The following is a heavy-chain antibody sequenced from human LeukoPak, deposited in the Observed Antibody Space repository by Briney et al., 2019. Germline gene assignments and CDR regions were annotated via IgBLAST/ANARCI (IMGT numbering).Heavy chain of an antibody. CDR3: ARGRRGSYYTFQV. Sequence: GGPLRLSCAVSGFSLSDDYMNWVRQAPGKGLEWISYVTSTGRSTNYADSVKGRFTISRDSAKNSVSLQLSSLTAEDTAVYYCARGRRGSYYTFQVWGQGTLVSVSS. V-gene: IGHV3-11*01. J-gene: IGHJ4*02. D-gene: IGHD3-16*01. CDR1: GFSLSDDY. CDR2: VTSTGRST.